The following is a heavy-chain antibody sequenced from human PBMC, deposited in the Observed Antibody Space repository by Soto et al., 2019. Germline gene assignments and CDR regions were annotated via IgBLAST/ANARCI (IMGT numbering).Heavy chain of an antibody. CDR1: GGSISSYY. J-gene: IGHJ6*02. CDR2: IYYSGST. V-gene: IGHV4-59*01. CDR3: AKDVGERDSLFGVGYYYYGLDV. D-gene: IGHD3-3*01. Sequence: PSETLSLTCTVSGGSISSYYWSWIRQPPGKGLEWIGYIYYSGSTNYNPSLKSRVTISVDTSKNQFSLKLSSVTAADTAVYYCAKDVGERDSLFGVGYYYYGLDVWGQGTTVTVSS.